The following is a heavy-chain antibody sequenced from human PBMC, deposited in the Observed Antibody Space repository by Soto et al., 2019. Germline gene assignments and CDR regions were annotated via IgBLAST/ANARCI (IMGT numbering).Heavy chain of an antibody. CDR1: GFTFSRHW. V-gene: IGHV3-74*01. Sequence: EVQLVESGGGLVQPGGSLRLSCAASGFTFSRHWMHWVRQAPGKGLEWVSRVNGDGYTTTYTDSVKGRFTISRDNAKNTVYLQMNSLRVEDTAVYYCARVRQTVATILGDWGQGILVTVSS. J-gene: IGHJ4*02. D-gene: IGHD5-12*01. CDR3: ARVRQTVATILGD. CDR2: VNGDGYTT.